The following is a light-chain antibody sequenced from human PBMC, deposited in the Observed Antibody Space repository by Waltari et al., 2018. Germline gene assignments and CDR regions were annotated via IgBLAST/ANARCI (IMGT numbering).Light chain of an antibody. CDR3: GTWDSSLSGAV. J-gene: IGLJ7*01. CDR2: EVS. CDR1: SSNIGNNY. V-gene: IGLV1-51*02. Sequence: QSVLTQPPSVSAAPGQRVTISCSGGSSNIGNNYVSWYRQFPGTTPKLLIYEVSGGPSGIPVRFSGAKSGTSATLDITGLQAGDEADYYCGTWDSSLSGAVFGGGTHLTVL.